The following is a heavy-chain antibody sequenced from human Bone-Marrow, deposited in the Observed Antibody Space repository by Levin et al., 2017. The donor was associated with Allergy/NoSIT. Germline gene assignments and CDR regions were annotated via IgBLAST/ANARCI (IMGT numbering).Heavy chain of an antibody. Sequence: SETLSLTCTVSGGSISSSSYYWGWIRQPPGKGLEWIGSIYYSGSTYYNPSLKSRVTISVDTSKNQFSLKLSSVTAADTAVYYCASIVATIPNGDYWGQGTLVTVSS. V-gene: IGHV4-39*01. J-gene: IGHJ4*02. CDR2: IYYSGST. CDR1: GGSISSSSYY. CDR3: ASIVATIPNGDY. D-gene: IGHD5-12*01.